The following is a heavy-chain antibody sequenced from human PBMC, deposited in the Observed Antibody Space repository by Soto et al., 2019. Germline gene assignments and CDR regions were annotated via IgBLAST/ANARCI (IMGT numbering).Heavy chain of an antibody. J-gene: IGHJ4*02. CDR2: IYHSGST. Sequence: SETLSLTCTVSGGSVSSGSYYWTWIRHPPGKGLEWIGYIYHSGSTNYNPALKSRVTISVDTSKNQFSLKLTSVTAADTAVYYCARDIRGYSRAFDYWGQGTLVTVS. CDR3: ARDIRGYSRAFDY. CDR1: GGSVSSGSYY. D-gene: IGHD5-18*01. V-gene: IGHV4-61*01.